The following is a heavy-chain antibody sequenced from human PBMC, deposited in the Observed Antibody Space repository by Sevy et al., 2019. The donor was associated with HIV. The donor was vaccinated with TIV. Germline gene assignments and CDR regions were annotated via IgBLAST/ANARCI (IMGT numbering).Heavy chain of an antibody. D-gene: IGHD3-16*01. CDR3: ARVGLGRTPYYYYMDV. CDR1: GGSISSYY. Sequence: SETLSLTCTVSGGSISSYYWSWIRQPPGKGLEWIGYIYYSGSTNYNPSLKSRVTISVDTSKNQFSLKLSSVTAADTAVYDCARVGLGRTPYYYYMDVWGKGTTVTVSS. J-gene: IGHJ6*03. V-gene: IGHV4-59*01. CDR2: IYYSGST.